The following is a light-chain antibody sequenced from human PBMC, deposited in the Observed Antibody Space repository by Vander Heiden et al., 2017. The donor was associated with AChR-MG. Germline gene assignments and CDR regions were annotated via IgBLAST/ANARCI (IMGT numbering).Light chain of an antibody. CDR2: GAS. CDR3: QQANSFPFT. CDR1: HNISTW. J-gene: IGKJ3*01. V-gene: IGKV1-12*01. Sequence: DIPMTQSPSSVSASVGDRVTITCRASHNISTWLAWYQQKPGKAPKFLISGASNLESGVPSRFSGSGSGTDFALTISSLQAEDFATYFCQQANSFPFTFGPGTKVDFK.